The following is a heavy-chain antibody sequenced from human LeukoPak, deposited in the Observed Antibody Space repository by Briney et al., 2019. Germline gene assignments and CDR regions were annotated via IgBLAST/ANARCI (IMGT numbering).Heavy chain of an antibody. J-gene: IGHJ4*02. CDR1: GYSFTSYW. CDR2: IYPGDSDT. Sequence: GESLKISCQGSGYSFTSYWIGWVRQMPGKGLEWMGIIYPGDSDTRYSPSFQGQVTISADKSISTAYLQWSSLKASDTAMYYCARIALRYCSSTSCYFFDYWGQGTLVTVSS. CDR3: ARIALRYCSSTSCYFFDY. V-gene: IGHV5-51*01. D-gene: IGHD2-2*01.